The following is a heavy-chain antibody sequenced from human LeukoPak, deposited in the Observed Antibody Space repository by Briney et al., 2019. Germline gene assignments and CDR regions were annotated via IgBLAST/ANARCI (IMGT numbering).Heavy chain of an antibody. CDR2: INHSGST. Sequence: PSETLSLTCAVYGGPFSGYYWSWIRQPPGKGLEWIGEINHSGSTNYNPSLKSRVTISVDTSKNQFSLKLSSVTAADTAVYYCAKQDIVVVPAAFYYYYGMDIWGQGTTVTVSS. D-gene: IGHD2-2*01. V-gene: IGHV4-34*01. CDR1: GGPFSGYY. CDR3: AKQDIVVVPAAFYYYYGMDI. J-gene: IGHJ6*02.